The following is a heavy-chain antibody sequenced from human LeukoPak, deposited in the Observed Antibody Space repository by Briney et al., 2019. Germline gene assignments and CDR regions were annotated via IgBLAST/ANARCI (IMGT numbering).Heavy chain of an antibody. V-gene: IGHV4-39*07. CDR1: GGSISSSSYY. D-gene: IGHD2-21*02. Sequence: SETLSLTCTVSGGSISSSSYYWGWIRQPPGKGLEWIGSIYYSGSTYYNPSLKSRVTISVDTSKNQFSLKLSSVTAADTAVYYCARGMVVTNFDYWGQGTLVTVSS. J-gene: IGHJ4*02. CDR2: IYYSGST. CDR3: ARGMVVTNFDY.